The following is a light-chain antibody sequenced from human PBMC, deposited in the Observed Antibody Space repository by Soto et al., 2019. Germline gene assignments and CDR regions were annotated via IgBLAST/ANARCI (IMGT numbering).Light chain of an antibody. CDR3: QQYYTNVA. V-gene: IGKV4-1*01. CDR2: RAS. J-gene: IGKJ5*01. CDR1: PSVFYSSNNENY. Sequence: DIFVTPSPDSLSVSLVDSASRNCHSSPSVFYSSNNENYLGWYQQQPGQPPQLLIYRASTRESGVPDRFGGSGSGTDFTLTISSLQAEDVTVYYRQQYYTNVAFGQGTRLEIK.